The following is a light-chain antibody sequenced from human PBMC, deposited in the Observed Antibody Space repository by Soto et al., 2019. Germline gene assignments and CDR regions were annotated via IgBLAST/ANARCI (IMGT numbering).Light chain of an antibody. CDR2: GAS. CDR1: QSINNY. CDR3: LQSYRTPLT. J-gene: IGKJ4*01. Sequence: DIQMTQSPSSLSASVGDRVTIACRASQSINNYLSWYQQKPGKAPNLLIFGASTLQSGVPSRFSGSGSGTDFTLTISSLQPEDFATYYCLQSYRTPLTFGGGTKVDIK. V-gene: IGKV1-39*01.